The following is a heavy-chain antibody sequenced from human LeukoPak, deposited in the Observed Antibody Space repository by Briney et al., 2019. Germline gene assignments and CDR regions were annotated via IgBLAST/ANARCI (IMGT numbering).Heavy chain of an antibody. D-gene: IGHD5-18*01. CDR2: ISCSGGTT. J-gene: IGHJ4*02. V-gene: IGHV3-23*01. CDR1: GFTFSTYA. Sequence: GGSLRLSCAASGFTFSTYAMSWIRQAPGKGLEWISAISCSGGTTYYPYSEKGLFTISRDNSKNTLYLQINILRAEDTAVYYCAKGKETVMVFDSWGQGSLVTVSS. CDR3: AKGKETVMVFDS.